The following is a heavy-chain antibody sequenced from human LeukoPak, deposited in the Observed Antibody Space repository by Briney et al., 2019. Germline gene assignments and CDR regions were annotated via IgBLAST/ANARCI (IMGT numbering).Heavy chain of an antibody. J-gene: IGHJ4*02. CDR3: ASWIAAAGTLDY. CDR2: IYYSGST. V-gene: IGHV4-59*01. CDR1: GGSISSYY. Sequence: PSETLSLTCTVSGGSISSYYWSWLRQPPGKGLEWIGYIYYSGSTNYNPSLKSRVTISVDTSKNQFSLKLSSVTAADTAVYYCASWIAAAGTLDYWGQGTLVTVSS. D-gene: IGHD6-13*01.